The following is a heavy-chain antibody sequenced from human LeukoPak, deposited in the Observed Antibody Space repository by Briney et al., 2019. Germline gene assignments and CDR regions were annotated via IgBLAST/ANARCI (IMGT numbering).Heavy chain of an antibody. J-gene: IGHJ3*02. CDR1: GYSISIGYY. CDR3: ASQWTIFDAFDI. CDR2: IFHSGRT. V-gene: IGHV4-38-2*02. D-gene: IGHD2-8*01. Sequence: SETLSLTCNVSGYSISIGYYWGWIRQPPGKGLEWIGNIFHSGRTHYTPSLKSRVTISVDTSNNQFSLKLSSVTAADMAVYYCASQWTIFDAFDIWGQGTMVTVSS.